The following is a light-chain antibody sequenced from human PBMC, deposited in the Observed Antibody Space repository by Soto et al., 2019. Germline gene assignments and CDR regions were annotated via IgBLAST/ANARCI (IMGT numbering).Light chain of an antibody. CDR2: DAS. CDR3: QQRSNWPVT. CDR1: QSVSSY. Sequence: EIELTQSPATLSLSPGERATLSCRASQSVSSYLAWYQQKPGQAPNLLIYDASNRATGIPARFSGSGSGTDFTLTISSLEPDDFAVYYCQQRSNWPVTFGQGTKVDIK. J-gene: IGKJ1*01. V-gene: IGKV3-11*01.